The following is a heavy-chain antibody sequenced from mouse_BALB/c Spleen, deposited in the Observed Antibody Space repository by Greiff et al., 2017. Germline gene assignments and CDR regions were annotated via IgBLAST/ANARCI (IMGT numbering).Heavy chain of an antibody. CDR2: IWAGGST. J-gene: IGHJ4*01. V-gene: IGHV2-9*02. D-gene: IGHD1-3*01. CDR3: ARDNLTPGWYAMDY. CDR1: GFSLTSYG. Sequence: VHLVESGPGLVAPSQSLSITCTVSGFSLTSYGVHWVRQPPGKGLEWLGVIWAGGSTNYNSALMSRLSISKDNSKSQVFLKMNSLQTDDTAMYYCARDNLTPGWYAMDYWGQGTSVTVSS.